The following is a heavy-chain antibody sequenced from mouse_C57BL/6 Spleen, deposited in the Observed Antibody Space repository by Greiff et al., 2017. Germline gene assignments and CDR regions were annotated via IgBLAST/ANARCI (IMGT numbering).Heavy chain of an antibody. Sequence: EVQLQQSGPELVKPGASVKISCKASGYTFTDYYMNWVKQSHGKSLEWIGDINPNHGGTSYNQKFKGKATLTVDKSSSTAYMELRSLTSEDSAVYYCASSLGSSPAWFAYWGQGTLVTVSA. CDR2: INPNHGGT. V-gene: IGHV1-26*01. D-gene: IGHD1-1*01. CDR1: GYTFTDYY. J-gene: IGHJ3*01. CDR3: ASSLGSSPAWFAY.